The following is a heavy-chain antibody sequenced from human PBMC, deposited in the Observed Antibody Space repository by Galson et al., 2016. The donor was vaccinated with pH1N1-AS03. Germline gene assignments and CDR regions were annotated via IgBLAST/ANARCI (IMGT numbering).Heavy chain of an antibody. CDR1: GFTFSNLW. V-gene: IGHV3-74*01. Sequence: SLRLSCAASGFTFSNLWMHWVRQGPGKGLVWVARVNGDGSSTTYADSVKGRFTISRDNAKNTVYLQMINLRAEDTAVYYCAKMRGSLPQNYHMDVWGQGTLVSVSS. D-gene: IGHD3-16*01. CDR2: VNGDGSST. J-gene: IGHJ4*02. CDR3: AKMRGSLPQNYHMDV.